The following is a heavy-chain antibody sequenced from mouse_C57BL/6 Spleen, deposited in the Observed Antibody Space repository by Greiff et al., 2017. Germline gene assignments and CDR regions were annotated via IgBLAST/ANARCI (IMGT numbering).Heavy chain of an antibody. CDR2: ISSGGDYI. D-gene: IGHD1-1*01. CDR1: GFTFSSYA. J-gene: IGHJ4*01. V-gene: IGHV5-9-1*02. Sequence: DVQLVESGEGLVKPGGSLKLSCAASGFTFSSYAMSWVRQTPEKRLEWVAYISSGGDYIYYADTVKGRFTISRDNARNTLYLQMSSLKSEDTAMYYCTRAGSSYDYAMDYWGQGTSVTVSS. CDR3: TRAGSSYDYAMDY.